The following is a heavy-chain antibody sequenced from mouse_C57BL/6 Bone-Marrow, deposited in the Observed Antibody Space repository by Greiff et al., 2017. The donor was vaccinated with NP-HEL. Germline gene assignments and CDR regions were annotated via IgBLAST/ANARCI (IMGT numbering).Heavy chain of an antibody. D-gene: IGHD2-3*01. V-gene: IGHV5-6*01. J-gene: IGHJ3*01. Sequence: EVMLVESGGDLVKPGGSLKLSCAASGFTFSSYGMSWVRQTPDKRLEWVATISSGGSYTYYPDSVKGRSTISRDNAKNTLYLQMSSLKSEDTAMYYCARRWLLSWFAYWGQGTLVTVSA. CDR3: ARRWLLSWFAY. CDR1: GFTFSSYG. CDR2: ISSGGSYT.